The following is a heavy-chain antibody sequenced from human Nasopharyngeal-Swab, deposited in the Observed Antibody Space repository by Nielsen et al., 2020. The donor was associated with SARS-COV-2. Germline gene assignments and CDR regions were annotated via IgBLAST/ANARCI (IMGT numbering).Heavy chain of an antibody. Sequence: WIRQPPEKGLEWIGNIYYSGSTYYSPSLKSRLTISVDTSKNQFSLKLSSVTAADTAVYFCARQPSMVHYYYYGMDVWGQGTTVTVSS. D-gene: IGHD4/OR15-4a*01. CDR3: ARQPSMVHYYYYGMDV. CDR2: IYYSGST. J-gene: IGHJ6*02. V-gene: IGHV4-39*01.